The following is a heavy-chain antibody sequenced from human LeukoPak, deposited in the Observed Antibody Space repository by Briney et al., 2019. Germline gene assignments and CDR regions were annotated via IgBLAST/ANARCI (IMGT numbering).Heavy chain of an antibody. CDR2: MYSGETT. J-gene: IGHJ4*02. CDR3: ASRDSRDYPYFDY. V-gene: IGHV3-53*01. CDR1: GFTVRNKY. Sequence: GGSLRLSCAASGFTVRNKYMIWVRPAPGKGVAWVSSMYSGETTYYADSVKGRFTISTDNSKNTLFLQMHSLRAEDTAVYFCASRDSRDYPYFDYWGQGALVTVSS. D-gene: IGHD4-17*01.